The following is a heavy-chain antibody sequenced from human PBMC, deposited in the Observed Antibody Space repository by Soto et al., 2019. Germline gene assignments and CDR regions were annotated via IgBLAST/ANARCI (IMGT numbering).Heavy chain of an antibody. CDR2: IYWDDDK. V-gene: IGHV2-5*02. CDR1: GFSLNTYGVG. D-gene: IGHD3-16*01. CDR3: ARPLGSWGAYYFDY. Sequence: QITLKESGPTLVKPTQTLTLTCTVSGFSLNTYGVGVGWIRQPPGKALEWLALIYWDDDKRYSPSLKSRLTITKDTSKNQVVLTMTNMDPVDTVTYYCARPLGSWGAYYFDYWGQGTLVTVSS. J-gene: IGHJ4*02.